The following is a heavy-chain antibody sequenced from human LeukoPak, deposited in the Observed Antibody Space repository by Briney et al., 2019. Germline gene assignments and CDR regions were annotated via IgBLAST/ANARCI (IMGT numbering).Heavy chain of an antibody. CDR2: TSDSGDST. D-gene: IGHD1-26*01. Sequence: GGSLRLSCAASGFTFTSHAMSWVRQAPEKGLEWVSSTSDSGDSTYYADSVKGRFTISRDNSKKTLYLQMNSLRAEDTAVYYCAKLIQIVGASDDDYWGQGPLVTVSS. J-gene: IGHJ4*02. CDR3: AKLIQIVGASDDDY. V-gene: IGHV3-23*01. CDR1: GFTFTSHA.